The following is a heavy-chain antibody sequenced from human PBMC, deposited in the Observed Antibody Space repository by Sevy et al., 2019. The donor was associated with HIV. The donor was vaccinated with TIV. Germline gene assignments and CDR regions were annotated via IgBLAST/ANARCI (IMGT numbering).Heavy chain of an antibody. CDR2: TYYRSKWYN. V-gene: IGHV6-1*01. D-gene: IGHD2-2*01. J-gene: IGHJ4*02. CDR1: GDSVSSNSAA. CDR3: ARGEGAGYCASTNCLDY. Sequence: SQTLSLTCGISGDSVSSNSAAWNWIRQSPSRGLEWLGRTYYRSKWYNNYAVSVKSRITINPDTSKNQFSLQLNSVTPEDTAVYYCARGEGAGYCASTNCLDYWGQGTLVTVSS.